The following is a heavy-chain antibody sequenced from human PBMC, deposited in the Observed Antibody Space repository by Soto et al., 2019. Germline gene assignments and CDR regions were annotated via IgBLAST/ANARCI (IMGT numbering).Heavy chain of an antibody. CDR2: IYYSGST. V-gene: IGHV4-59*01. D-gene: IGHD5-18*01. CDR3: ARTLYSYGPRFDY. J-gene: IGHJ4*02. Sequence: SETLCLTCTVSGGSISSYYWSWIRQPPGKGLEWIGYIYYSGSTNYNPSLKSRVTISVDTSKNQFSLKLSSVTAADTAVYYCARTLYSYGPRFDYWGQGTLVTVS. CDR1: GGSISSYY.